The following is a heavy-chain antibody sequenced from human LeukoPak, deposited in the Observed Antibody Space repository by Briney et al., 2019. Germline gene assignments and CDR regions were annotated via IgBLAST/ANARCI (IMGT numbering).Heavy chain of an antibody. CDR1: GYTFTSYS. CDR2: INPNSGGT. V-gene: IGHV1-2*02. CDR3: ARDRGQQLVHYYYYMDV. J-gene: IGHJ6*03. D-gene: IGHD6-13*01. Sequence: GASVKVSCKASGYTFTSYSISWVRQAPGQGLEWMGWINPNSGGTNYAQKFQGRVTMTRDTSISTAYMELSRLRSDDTAVYYCARDRGQQLVHYYYYMDVWGKGTTVTISS.